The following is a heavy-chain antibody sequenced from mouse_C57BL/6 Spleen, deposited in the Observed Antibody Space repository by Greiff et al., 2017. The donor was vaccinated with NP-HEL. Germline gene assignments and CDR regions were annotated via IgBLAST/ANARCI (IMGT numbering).Heavy chain of an antibody. CDR2: IYPGDGDT. Sequence: QVQLKESGPELVKPGASVKISCKASGYAFSSSWMNWVKQRPGKGLEWIGRIYPGDGDTNYNGKFKGKATLTADKSSSTAYMQLSSLTSEDSAVYFCARAGGSSLFAYWGQGTLVTVSA. V-gene: IGHV1-82*01. J-gene: IGHJ3*01. CDR1: GYAFSSSW. CDR3: ARAGGSSLFAY. D-gene: IGHD1-1*01.